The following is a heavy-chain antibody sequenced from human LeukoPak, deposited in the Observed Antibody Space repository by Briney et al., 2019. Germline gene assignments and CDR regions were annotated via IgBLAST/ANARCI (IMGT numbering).Heavy chain of an antibody. CDR3: AKDEVVVAAPPDAFDI. D-gene: IGHD2-15*01. J-gene: IGHJ3*02. Sequence: GGSLRLSCAASGFTFSSYAMSWVRQAPGKGVEWVSAISGSGGGTYYADSVKGGVTISRDNSKNTLYLQMNSVRAEGTAVYYCAKDEVVVAAPPDAFDIWGQGTLVTVSS. V-gene: IGHV3-23*01. CDR1: GFTFSSYA. CDR2: ISGSGGGT.